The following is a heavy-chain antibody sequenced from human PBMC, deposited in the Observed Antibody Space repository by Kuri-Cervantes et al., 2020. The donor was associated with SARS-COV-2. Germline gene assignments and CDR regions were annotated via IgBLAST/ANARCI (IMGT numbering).Heavy chain of an antibody. CDR2: ISSSGSTI. CDR3: ARDARSALYYDFWSGSSSGGFDY. D-gene: IGHD3-3*01. V-gene: IGHV3-48*03. CDR1: GFTFSSYE. J-gene: IGHJ4*02. Sequence: GESLKISCAASGFTFSSYEMNWVRQAPGKGLEWVSYISSSGSTIYYADSVKGRFTISRDNAKNSLYLQMNSLRAEDTAVYYCARDARSALYYDFWSGSSSGGFDYWGQGTLVTVSS.